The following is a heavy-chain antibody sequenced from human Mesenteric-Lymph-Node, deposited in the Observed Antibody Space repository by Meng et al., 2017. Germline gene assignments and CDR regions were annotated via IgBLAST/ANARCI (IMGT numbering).Heavy chain of an antibody. CDR2: GSTYI. J-gene: IGHJ4*02. V-gene: IGHV3-21*01. CDR3: TRDYGGTDGVFDY. Sequence: GSTYIDYADSVRGRFTISRDNAKNSLYLQMDSLRAEDTALYYCTRDYGGTDGVFDYWGQGTLVNVYS. D-gene: IGHD4-23*01.